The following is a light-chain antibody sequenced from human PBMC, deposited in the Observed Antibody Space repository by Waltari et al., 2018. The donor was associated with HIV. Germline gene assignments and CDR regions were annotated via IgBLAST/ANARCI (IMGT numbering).Light chain of an antibody. CDR3: QQYNKRGT. V-gene: IGKV3D-15*02. Sequence: EIVMMQSPATLSVSPGERATLSCRASQSVSSNLAWYQQKPGQAPRLLIYGASTRATGIPARFSGSGSGTEFTLTISSLQSEDFAVYYCQQYNKRGTFGQGTKVEIK. J-gene: IGKJ1*01. CDR2: GAS. CDR1: QSVSSN.